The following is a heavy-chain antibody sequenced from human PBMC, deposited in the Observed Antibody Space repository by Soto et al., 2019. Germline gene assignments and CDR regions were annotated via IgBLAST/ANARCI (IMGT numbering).Heavy chain of an antibody. Sequence: PSETLSLTCAVYGGSFSGYYWSWIRQPPGKGLEWIGEINHSGSTNYNPSLKSRVTISVDTSKNQFSLKLSSVTAADTAVYYCARGCRSGYSGYDSRYRMDVWGQGTTVTVSS. V-gene: IGHV4-34*01. D-gene: IGHD5-12*01. CDR3: ARGCRSGYSGYDSRYRMDV. J-gene: IGHJ6*02. CDR2: INHSGST. CDR1: GGSFSGYY.